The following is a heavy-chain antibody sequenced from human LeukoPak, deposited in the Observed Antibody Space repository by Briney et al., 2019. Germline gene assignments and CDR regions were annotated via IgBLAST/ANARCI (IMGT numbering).Heavy chain of an antibody. CDR1: GYTFTSYD. CDR3: ARDFGGLGFDAFDI. D-gene: IGHD2-21*01. CDR2: MNPNSGNT. Sequence: ASVKVSCKASGYTFTSYDINWVRQGTGQGLEWMGWMNPNSGNTGYAQKFQGRVTITRNTSISTAYMELSSLRSEDTAVYYCARDFGGLGFDAFDIWGQGTMVTVSS. V-gene: IGHV1-8*03. J-gene: IGHJ3*02.